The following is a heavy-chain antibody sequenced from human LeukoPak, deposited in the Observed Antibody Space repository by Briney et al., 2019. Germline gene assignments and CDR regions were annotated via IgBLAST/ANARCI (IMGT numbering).Heavy chain of an antibody. J-gene: IGHJ4*02. D-gene: IGHD5-12*01. CDR1: GYTFTRYD. Sequence: ASVKVSCRASGYTFTRYDINWVRQATGQGLEWMGWMNTKSGNTGHAQKFQGRVTITRDTSISTVYMELSSLRSDDTAVYYCARDPGPYSGYDYSEDYWGQGTLVTVSS. V-gene: IGHV1-8*03. CDR3: ARDPGPYSGYDYSEDY. CDR2: MNTKSGNT.